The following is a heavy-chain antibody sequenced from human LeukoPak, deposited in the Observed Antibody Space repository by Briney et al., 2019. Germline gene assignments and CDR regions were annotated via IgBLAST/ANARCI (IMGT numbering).Heavy chain of an antibody. Sequence: GGSLRLSWAASGFTFSSYSMNWVRQAPGKGLEWVSSISSSSSYIYYADSVKGRFTISRDNAKNSLHLQMNSLRAEDTAVYYCARVGYDYVWGSYRYDAFDIWGQGTMVTVSS. CDR2: ISSSSSYI. CDR1: GFTFSSYS. V-gene: IGHV3-21*01. D-gene: IGHD3-16*02. CDR3: ARVGYDYVWGSYRYDAFDI. J-gene: IGHJ3*02.